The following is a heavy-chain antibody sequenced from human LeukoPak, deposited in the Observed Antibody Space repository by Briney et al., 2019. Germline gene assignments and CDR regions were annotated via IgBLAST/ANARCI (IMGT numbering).Heavy chain of an antibody. D-gene: IGHD3-16*02. J-gene: IGHJ6*02. CDR1: GFTFDDYA. V-gene: IGHV3-9*01. CDR3: AKYLRVPPIASEFPLSYYYGMDV. Sequence: GGSLRLSCAASGFTFDDYAMHWVRQAPGKGLEWVSGISWNSGSIGYADSVKGRFTISRDNAKNSLYLQMNSLRAEDTALYYCAKYLRVPPIASEFPLSYYYGMDVWGQGTTVTVSS. CDR2: ISWNSGSI.